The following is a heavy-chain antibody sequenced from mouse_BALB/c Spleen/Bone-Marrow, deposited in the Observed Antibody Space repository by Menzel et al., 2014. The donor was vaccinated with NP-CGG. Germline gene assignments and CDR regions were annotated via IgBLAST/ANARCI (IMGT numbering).Heavy chain of an antibody. J-gene: IGHJ2*01. CDR3: TIGGFDY. V-gene: IGHV1S16*01. CDR2: INPCNGGT. Sequence: QVQLQQSGAELVKPGVSVKLSCKVSGYTFTSYWMHWEKLRPGQGFERIGEINPCNGGTNYNEKFKRKATLTVDKSSSTAYMQLSSLTSGDSAVYFCTIGGFDYWGQGTTLTISS. CDR1: GYTFTSYW.